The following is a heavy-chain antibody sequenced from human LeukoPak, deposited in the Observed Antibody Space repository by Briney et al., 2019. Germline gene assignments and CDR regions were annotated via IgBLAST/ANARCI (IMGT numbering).Heavy chain of an antibody. D-gene: IGHD6-13*01. J-gene: IGHJ4*02. Sequence: GGSLRLSXAASGFTFSSYEMNWVRQAPGKGVEWVSYISSSGSTIYYADSVKGRFTISRDNAKNSLYLQMNSLRAEDTAVYYCARDIAAAAPTAGGWGQGTLVTVSS. CDR1: GFTFSSYE. V-gene: IGHV3-48*03. CDR2: ISSSGSTI. CDR3: ARDIAAAAPTAGG.